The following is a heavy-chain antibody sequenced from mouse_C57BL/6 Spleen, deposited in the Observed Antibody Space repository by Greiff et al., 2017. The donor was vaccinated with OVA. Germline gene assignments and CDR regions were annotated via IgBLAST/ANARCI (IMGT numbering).Heavy chain of an antibody. V-gene: IGHV1-15*01. CDR3: TRLYGSRGYFDY. J-gene: IGHJ2*01. D-gene: IGHD1-1*01. CDR2: IDPENGGT. CDR1: GYTFTDYE. Sequence: VQLQQSGAELVRPGASVTLSCKASGYTFTDYEMHWVKQTPVHGLEWIGAIDPENGGTAYNQKFKGKAILTADKSSSTAYMELRSLTSEDSAVYYCTRLYGSRGYFDYWGQGTTLTVSS.